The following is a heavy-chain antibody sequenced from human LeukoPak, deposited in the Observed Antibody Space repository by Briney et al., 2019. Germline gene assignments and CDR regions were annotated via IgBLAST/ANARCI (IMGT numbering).Heavy chain of an antibody. CDR3: ASSIAVAGTDY. CDR1: GGSISSYY. V-gene: IGHV4-4*07. CDR2: IYTSGST. D-gene: IGHD6-19*01. Sequence: PSETLSLTCTVSGGSISSYYWSWIRQPAGKGLEWIGRIYTSGSTNYNPSLKSRVTMSVDTSKNQFSLKLSSVTAPDTAVYYCASSIAVAGTDYWGQGTLVTVSS. J-gene: IGHJ4*02.